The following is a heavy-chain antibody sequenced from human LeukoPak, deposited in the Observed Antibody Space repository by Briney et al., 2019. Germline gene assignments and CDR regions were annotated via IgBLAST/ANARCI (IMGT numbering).Heavy chain of an antibody. D-gene: IGHD5-12*01. CDR2: TYYRFKWYN. J-gene: IGHJ4*02. CDR3: ARGSGYVLDY. CDR1: GDSVSANSAA. V-gene: IGHV6-1*01. Sequence: SQTLSLTCAISGDSVSANSAAWNWIRQSPSRGLEWLGRTYYRFKWYNDYAVSVKSRVIINPDTSKNQFSLELNSVTPEDTAVYYCARGSGYVLDYWGQGTLVTVSS.